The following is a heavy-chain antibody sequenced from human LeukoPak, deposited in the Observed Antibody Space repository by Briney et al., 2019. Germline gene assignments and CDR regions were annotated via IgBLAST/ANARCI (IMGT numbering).Heavy chain of an antibody. Sequence: GASVKVSCKASGGTFSSYAISWVRQAPGQGLEWMGGIIPIFGTANYAQKFQGRVTITTDESTSTAYMELSSLRSEDTAVYYCARPPTPYCSGGSCYVSLDYWGLGTLVTVSS. CDR1: GGTFSSYA. CDR3: ARPPTPYCSGGSCYVSLDY. D-gene: IGHD2-15*01. J-gene: IGHJ4*02. CDR2: IIPIFGTA. V-gene: IGHV1-69*05.